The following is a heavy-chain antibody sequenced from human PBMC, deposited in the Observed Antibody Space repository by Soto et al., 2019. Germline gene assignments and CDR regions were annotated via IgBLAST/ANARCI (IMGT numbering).Heavy chain of an antibody. V-gene: IGHV1-18*01. CDR3: ARYRGDPYWYFGL. CDR1: GYTFTEYD. D-gene: IGHD4-17*01. Sequence: QVQLVQSGAEVRKPGASVKVSCKASGYTFTEYDISWVRQAPGQGLEWMGWISVYNDNRHYAEKVQGRVTLTIDKSTSTAYMEMRSLISDDTAIYYCARYRGDPYWYFGLWGRGTLVTVSS. CDR2: ISVYNDNR. J-gene: IGHJ2*01.